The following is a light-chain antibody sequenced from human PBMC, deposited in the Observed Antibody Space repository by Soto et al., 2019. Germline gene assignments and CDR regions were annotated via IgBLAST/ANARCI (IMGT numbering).Light chain of an antibody. Sequence: EIVLTQSPATLSLSPGQRATLSFRASHSVSYYLAWYQQKPGQAPRLLIYDASNRATGIPARFSGSGSGTDFTLTISSLEPEDFALYYCQQRINWPITFGQGTRLEIK. CDR1: HSVSYY. CDR2: DAS. J-gene: IGKJ5*01. CDR3: QQRINWPIT. V-gene: IGKV3-11*01.